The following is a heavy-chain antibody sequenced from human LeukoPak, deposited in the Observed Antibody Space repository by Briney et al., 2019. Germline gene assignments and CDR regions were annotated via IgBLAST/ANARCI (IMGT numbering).Heavy chain of an antibody. J-gene: IGHJ5*02. CDR2: IDPNSGGT. CDR1: GYTFTYYY. V-gene: IGHV1-2*02. CDR3: ASFEVGA. Sequence: ASVKVSCKAFGYTFTYYYIHWVRQAPGQGLEWMGWIDPNSGGTNSPQKFQDRVTMTRDTSISTAYMELSRPRSDDTAVYYCASFEVGAWGQGTLVAVSS. D-gene: IGHD3-10*01.